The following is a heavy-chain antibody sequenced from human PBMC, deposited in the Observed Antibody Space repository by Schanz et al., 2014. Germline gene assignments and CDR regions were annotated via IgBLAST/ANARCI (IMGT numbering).Heavy chain of an antibody. CDR3: ARGTMPGTFDI. CDR2: FIPILDVG. CDR1: GGTFNSYT. D-gene: IGHD2-2*01. J-gene: IGHJ3*02. V-gene: IGHV1-69*02. Sequence: QVQLVHSGAEVKKPGSSMKVSCKASGGTFNSYTINWVRQARGQGLEWVGRFIPILDVGNYAQQFQGRVTFTADKSTSTAYMELSSLRYEDTALYYCARGTMPGTFDIWGQGTMVTVSS.